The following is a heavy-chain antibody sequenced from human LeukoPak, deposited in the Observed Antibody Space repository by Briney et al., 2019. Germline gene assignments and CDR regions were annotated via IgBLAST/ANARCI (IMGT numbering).Heavy chain of an antibody. CDR2: IYYSGST. V-gene: IGHV4-39*01. D-gene: IGHD5-18*01. CDR1: GGSISSSSYY. Sequence: SETLSLTCTVSGGSISSSSYYWGWIRQPPGKGLEWIGSIYYSGSTYYNPSLKSRVTISVDTSKNQFSLKQSSVTAADTAVYYCATRYSYGQRVNYWGQGTLVTVSS. J-gene: IGHJ4*02. CDR3: ATRYSYGQRVNY.